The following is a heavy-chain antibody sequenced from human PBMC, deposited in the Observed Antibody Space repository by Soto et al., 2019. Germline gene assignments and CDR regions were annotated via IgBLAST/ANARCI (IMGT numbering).Heavy chain of an antibody. D-gene: IGHD3-10*01. Sequence: SETLSLTCAVYGGSFSGHYWSRIRQPPGKGLEWIGSIYYSGSTNYNPSLKSRVTISVDTSKNQFSLKLTSVTAADTAVYYCARGAGDFSGPDSFDIWGQGTMVTVSS. J-gene: IGHJ3*02. CDR2: IYYSGST. CDR1: GGSFSGHY. V-gene: IGHV4-34*01. CDR3: ARGAGDFSGPDSFDI.